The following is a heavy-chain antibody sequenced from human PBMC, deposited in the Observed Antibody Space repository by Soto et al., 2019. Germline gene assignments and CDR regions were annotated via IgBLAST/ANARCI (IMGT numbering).Heavy chain of an antibody. J-gene: IGHJ3*02. Sequence: ASVKVSCKASGGTFSSYTISWVRQAPGQGLEWMGRIIPILGIANYAQKFQGRVTITADKSTSTAYMELSSLRSEDTAVYYCARVYCSGGSCYSRAFDIWGQGTMVTVSS. CDR3: ARVYCSGGSCYSRAFDI. V-gene: IGHV1-69*02. D-gene: IGHD2-15*01. CDR2: IIPILGIA. CDR1: GGTFSSYT.